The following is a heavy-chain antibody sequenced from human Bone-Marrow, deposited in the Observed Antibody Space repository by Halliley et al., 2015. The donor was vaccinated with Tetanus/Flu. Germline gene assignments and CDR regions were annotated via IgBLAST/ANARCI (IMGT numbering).Heavy chain of an antibody. CDR3: ASEGFCSSTSCYEGGSVGY. D-gene: IGHD2-2*01. J-gene: IGHJ4*02. V-gene: IGHV3-21*01. Sequence: TSTYTYYADSVKGRFIVSRDDATDSLYLQMNSLRAEDTAIYYCASEGFCSSTSCYEGGSVGYWGQGTLVTVSS. CDR2: TSTYT.